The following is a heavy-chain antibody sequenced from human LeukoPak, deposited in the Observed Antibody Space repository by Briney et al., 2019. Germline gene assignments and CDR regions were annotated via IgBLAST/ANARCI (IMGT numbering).Heavy chain of an antibody. CDR2: FSSSSSFI. CDR3: ASQYGSGSYPHGY. CDR1: GFTFSSYS. Sequence: GGSLRLSCAASGFTFSSYSMNWVRQAPGKGLEWVSSFSSSSSFIYYADSVKGRFTISRDNAKNSLYLQMNSLRAEDTAVYYCASQYGSGSYPHGYWGQGTLVTVSS. D-gene: IGHD3-10*01. J-gene: IGHJ4*02. V-gene: IGHV3-21*01.